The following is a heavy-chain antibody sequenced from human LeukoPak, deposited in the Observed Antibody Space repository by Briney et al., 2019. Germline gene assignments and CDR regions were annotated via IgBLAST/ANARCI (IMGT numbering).Heavy chain of an antibody. CDR3: AKALYDSTGDGY. Sequence: PGGSLRLSCAASGFTFSNFGMAWVRQAPGEGLEWVSAIDASGRNTHYAGSVKGRFSISRDNSKNTLILQMNSLRVEDTAVYYCAKALYDSTGDGYWGQGTLVTISS. J-gene: IGHJ4*02. CDR1: GFTFSNFG. D-gene: IGHD7-27*01. V-gene: IGHV3-23*01. CDR2: IDASGRNT.